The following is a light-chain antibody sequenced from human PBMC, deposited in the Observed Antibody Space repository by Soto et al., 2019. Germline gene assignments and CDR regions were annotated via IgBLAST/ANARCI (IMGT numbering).Light chain of an antibody. J-gene: IGKJ1*01. V-gene: IGKV1-5*03. CDR3: QQYNSYSWT. CDR1: QSLNNW. Sequence: DIQMTQSPSTLSASVGDRVTITCRASQSLNNWLAWYQQKPGKAPKLLIYKAYSLESGVPSRFSGSGSGTEFTLTISSLQPDDFATYFCQQYNSYSWTFGQGTKVDIK. CDR2: KAY.